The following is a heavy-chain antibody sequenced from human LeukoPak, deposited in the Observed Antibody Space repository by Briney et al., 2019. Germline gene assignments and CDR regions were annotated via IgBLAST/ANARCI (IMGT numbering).Heavy chain of an antibody. Sequence: ASVKVSCKTSGYTFGSYYMHWVRQAPGQGLEWMGMINPGRGNTNYAETFQGRVTMTRDTSTRSVYVEVSSLRSEDTAVYYCAREAAYNYEDSGLDYWGQGTLVTVSS. CDR3: AREAAYNYEDSGLDY. V-gene: IGHV1-46*01. J-gene: IGHJ4*02. CDR1: GYTFGSYY. CDR2: INPGRGNT. D-gene: IGHD3-16*01.